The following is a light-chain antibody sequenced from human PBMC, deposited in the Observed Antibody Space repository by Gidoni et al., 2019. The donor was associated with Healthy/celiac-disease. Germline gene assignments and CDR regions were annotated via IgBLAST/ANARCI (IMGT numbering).Light chain of an antibody. CDR3: QQYNNWPPFT. J-gene: IGKJ3*01. CDR1: QSVSRN. Sequence: EIVMTQSQATLSVSPGERATLSCRASQSVSRNLAWYQQKPGQAPRLLIYGASPRATGIPARFSGSGSGTEFTLTISSLPSEDFAVYYCQQYNNWPPFTFGPGTNVDIK. V-gene: IGKV3-15*01. CDR2: GAS.